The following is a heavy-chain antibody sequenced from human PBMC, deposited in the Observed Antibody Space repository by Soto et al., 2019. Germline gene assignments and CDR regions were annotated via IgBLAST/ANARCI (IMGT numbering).Heavy chain of an antibody. CDR3: ARDPAGYDILTGYPVYYYYYMDV. CDR2: IWYDGSNK. Sequence: GGSLRLSCAASGFTFSSYGMHWVRQAPGKGLEWVAVIWYDGSNKYYADSVKGRFTISRDNSKNTLYLQMNSLRAEDTAVYYCARDPAGYDILTGYPVYYYYYMDVWGKGTTVTVSS. CDR1: GFTFSSYG. V-gene: IGHV3-33*01. D-gene: IGHD3-9*01. J-gene: IGHJ6*03.